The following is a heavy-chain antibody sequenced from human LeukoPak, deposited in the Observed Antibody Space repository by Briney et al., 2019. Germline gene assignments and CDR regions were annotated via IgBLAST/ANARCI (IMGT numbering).Heavy chain of an antibody. CDR1: GFDFDNYW. CDR3: SRGQGCAY. D-gene: IGHD6-19*01. CDR2: MNQDGSEQ. V-gene: IGHV3-7*04. J-gene: IGHJ4*02. Sequence: GGSLRLSCEASGFDFDNYWMTWVRQAPGKGLEWVANMNQDGSEQYYVDSVKGRFSISRDNAKKSLYLQMNSLRAEDTAVYYCSRGQGCAYWGQGTLVTVSS.